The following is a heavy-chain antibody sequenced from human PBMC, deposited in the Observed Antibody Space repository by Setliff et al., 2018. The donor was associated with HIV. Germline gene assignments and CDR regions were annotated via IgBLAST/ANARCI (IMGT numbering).Heavy chain of an antibody. J-gene: IGHJ4*02. CDR2: IYYSGSS. CDR3: VRNSFDYVEEE. Sequence: SENLSLTCKVSGDSVNSYNYYWSWIRQHPGKGLEWIGYIYYSGSSYYNPSVRSRVIMSLDTSENHFSLKLSSVTAADTAVYYCVRNSFDYVEEEWGQGTQVTVSS. D-gene: IGHD3-9*01. CDR1: GDSVNSYNYY. V-gene: IGHV4-31*03.